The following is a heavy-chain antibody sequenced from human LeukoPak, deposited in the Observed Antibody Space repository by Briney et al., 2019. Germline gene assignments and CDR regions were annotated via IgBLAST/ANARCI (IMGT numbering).Heavy chain of an antibody. CDR1: GGSISSYY. J-gene: IGHJ6*02. V-gene: IGHV4-59*01. D-gene: IGHD1-26*01. Sequence: SETQSLTCTVSGGSISSYYWSWIRQPPGKGLEWIGYIYYSGSTNYNPSLKSRVTISVDASKNQFSLKLSSVTAADTAVYYCARDSGGSYFYYYGMDVWGQGTTVTVSS. CDR3: ARDSGGSYFYYYGMDV. CDR2: IYYSGST.